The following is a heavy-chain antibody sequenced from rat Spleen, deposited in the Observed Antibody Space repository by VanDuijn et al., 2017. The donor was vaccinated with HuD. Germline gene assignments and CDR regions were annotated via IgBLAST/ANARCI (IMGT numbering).Heavy chain of an antibody. J-gene: IGHJ2*01. CDR2: VSSSGGDT. CDR3: AKGGRYNYGLFDY. CDR1: GFTFNNFP. Sequence: EVQLVESGGGLVQPGRSMKLSCAASGFTFNNFPMAWVRQAPTKGLVWVATVSSSGGDTYYRDSVKGRFTISRDNAESTLYLQMDSLTSEDTATYYCAKGGRYNYGLFDYWGQGVMVTVSS. V-gene: IGHV5-46*01. D-gene: IGHD1-4*01.